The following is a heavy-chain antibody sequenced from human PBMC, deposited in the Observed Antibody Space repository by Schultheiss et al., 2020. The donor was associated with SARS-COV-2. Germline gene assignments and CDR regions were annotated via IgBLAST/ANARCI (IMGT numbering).Heavy chain of an antibody. J-gene: IGHJ5*02. Sequence: SQTLSLTCTVSSGSFSGYYWSWIRQPPGKGLEWIGEINQSGSTNYNPSLKSRVTMSVDTSKNQFSLKLSSVTAADTAVYYCARAHSTRRVVVVAATVSRLGWFDPWGQGTLVTVSS. CDR3: ARAHSTRRVVVVAATVSRLGWFDP. D-gene: IGHD2-15*01. CDR1: SGSFSGYY. V-gene: IGHV4-34*01. CDR2: INQSGST.